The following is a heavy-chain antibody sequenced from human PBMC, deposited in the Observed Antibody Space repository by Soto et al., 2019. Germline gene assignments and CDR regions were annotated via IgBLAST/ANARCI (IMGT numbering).Heavy chain of an antibody. J-gene: IGHJ5*02. CDR2: INAGNGNT. V-gene: IGHV1-3*01. CDR3: ARAKQLGSVVRPNWFDP. D-gene: IGHD1-1*01. Sequence: ASVKVSCKASGYTFTSYAMHWVRQAPGQRLEWMGWINAGNGNTKYSQKFQGRVTITRDTSASTAYMELSSLRSDDTAVYYCARAKQLGSVVRPNWFDPWGQGTLVTVSS. CDR1: GYTFTSYA.